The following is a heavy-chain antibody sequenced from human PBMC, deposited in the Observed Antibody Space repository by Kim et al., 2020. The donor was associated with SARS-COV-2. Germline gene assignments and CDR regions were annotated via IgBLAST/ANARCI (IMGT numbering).Heavy chain of an antibody. Sequence: GGSLRLSCAASGFTFSSYEMNWVRQAPGKGLEWVSYISSSGSTIYYADSVKGRFTISRDNAKNSLYLQMNSLRAEDTAVYYCARDSHYYDILTGYYSYYGMDVWGQGTTVTVSS. J-gene: IGHJ6*02. D-gene: IGHD3-9*01. CDR3: ARDSHYYDILTGYYSYYGMDV. CDR1: GFTFSSYE. CDR2: ISSSGSTI. V-gene: IGHV3-48*03.